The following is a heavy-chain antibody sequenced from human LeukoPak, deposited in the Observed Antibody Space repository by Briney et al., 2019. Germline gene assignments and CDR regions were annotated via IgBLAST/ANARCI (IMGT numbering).Heavy chain of an antibody. J-gene: IGHJ6*03. Sequence: SVKVSCKASGGTVSSYAISWVRQAPGQGLEWMGRIIPIFGTANYAQKFQGRVTITADKSTSTAYMKLSSLRSEDTAVYYCARAIAVAGSDYYYYYMDVWGKGTTVTVSS. V-gene: IGHV1-69*06. CDR1: GGTVSSYA. CDR2: IIPIFGTA. CDR3: ARAIAVAGSDYYYYYMDV. D-gene: IGHD6-19*01.